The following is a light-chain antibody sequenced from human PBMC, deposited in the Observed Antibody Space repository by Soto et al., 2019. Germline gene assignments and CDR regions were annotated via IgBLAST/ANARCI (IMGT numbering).Light chain of an antibody. CDR2: DVS. Sequence: QSALTQPASVSGSPGQSITISCTGTSSDVGGYNYVSWYQQHPGKAPTLMIYDVSNRPSGVSNRFSGSKSGNTASLTISGFQAEDEADYYCCSYTSSSTLVVFGGGTKLTVL. CDR1: SSDVGGYNY. V-gene: IGLV2-14*01. CDR3: CSYTSSSTLVV. J-gene: IGLJ2*01.